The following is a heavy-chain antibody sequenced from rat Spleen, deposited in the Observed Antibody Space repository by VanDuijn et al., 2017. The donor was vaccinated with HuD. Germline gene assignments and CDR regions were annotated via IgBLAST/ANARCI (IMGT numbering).Heavy chain of an antibody. V-gene: IGHV5-29*01. CDR1: GFTFSNYG. CDR2: ISTSGVNT. J-gene: IGHJ2*01. D-gene: IGHD1-9*01. Sequence: EVQLVESGGGLVQPGRSLKLSCAASGFTFSNYGMAWVRQAPTKGLEWVATISTSGVNTYYRDSVKGRFTISRDNAKSTLYLQMDSLRSEDTATYFCTTETYFGYNYHHYWGQGVMVTVSS. CDR3: TTETYFGYNYHHY.